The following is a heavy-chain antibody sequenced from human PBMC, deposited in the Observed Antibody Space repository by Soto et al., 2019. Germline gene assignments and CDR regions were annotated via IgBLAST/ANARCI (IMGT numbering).Heavy chain of an antibody. CDR3: ARGGFGELSPRHFHY. CDR2: IIPIFGTA. V-gene: IGHV1-69*13. D-gene: IGHD3-10*01. J-gene: IGHJ4*02. Sequence: SVKVSCKACGGTFSSYAISWVRQAPGQGLEWMGGIIPIFGTANYAQKFQGRVTITADESTSTAYMELSSLRSEDTAVYYCARGGFGELSPRHFHYLGQATLVTLSS. CDR1: GGTFSSYA.